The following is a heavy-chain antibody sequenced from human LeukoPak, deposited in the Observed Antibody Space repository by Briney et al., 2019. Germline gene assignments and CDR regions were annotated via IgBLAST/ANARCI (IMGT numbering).Heavy chain of an antibody. CDR3: ARGDRLERGYSYGNRVYYYYYGMDV. D-gene: IGHD5-18*01. CDR1: GLTFSSYS. Sequence: GGPLRLSCAASGLTFSSYSMNWVRQAPGKGLEWVSYISSSSSYIYYADSVKGRFTISRDNAKNSLYLQMNSLRAEDTAVYYCARGDRLERGYSYGNRVYYYYYGMDVWGQETTVTVSS. V-gene: IGHV3-21*01. J-gene: IGHJ6*02. CDR2: ISSSSSYI.